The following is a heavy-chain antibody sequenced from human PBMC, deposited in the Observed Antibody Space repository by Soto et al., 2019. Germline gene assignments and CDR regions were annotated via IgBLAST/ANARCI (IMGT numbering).Heavy chain of an antibody. CDR3: ARHGLLWFGELVPPGGVDY. J-gene: IGHJ4*02. V-gene: IGHV5-51*01. Sequence: GESLKISCKGSGYSFTSYWIGWVRQMPGKGLEWMGIIYPGDSDTRYSPSFQGQVTISADKSISTAYLQWSSLKASDTAMYYCARHGLLWFGELVPPGGVDYWGQGTLVTVSS. CDR1: GYSFTSYW. D-gene: IGHD3-10*01. CDR2: IYPGDSDT.